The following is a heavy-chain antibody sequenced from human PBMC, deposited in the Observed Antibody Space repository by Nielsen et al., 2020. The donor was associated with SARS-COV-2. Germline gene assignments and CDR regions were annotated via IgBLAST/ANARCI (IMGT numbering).Heavy chain of an antibody. J-gene: IGHJ2*01. CDR2: IWYDGSNK. CDR3: ARGPLYWYFDL. D-gene: IGHD3-16*02. Sequence: GESLKISCAASGFTFSSYGMHWVRQAPGKGLEWVAVIWYDGSNKYYADSVKGRFTISRDNSKNTLYLQMNSLRAEDTAVYYCARGPLYWYFDLWGRGTLVTVSS. V-gene: IGHV3-33*01. CDR1: GFTFSSYG.